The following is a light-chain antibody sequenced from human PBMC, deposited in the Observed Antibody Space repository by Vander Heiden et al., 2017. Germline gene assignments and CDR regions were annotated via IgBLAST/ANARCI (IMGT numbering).Light chain of an antibody. Sequence: DIVMTQSPDSLAVSLGERATLNCKSSQSVLYSSHNKNYLAWYQQKPGQPPKLLIYWASTRESGVPDRFSGSGSGTDFTLTISSLQAEDVAVYYCQQYYSTPHTFGGGTKVEIK. CDR2: WAS. V-gene: IGKV4-1*01. CDR1: QSVLYSSHNKNY. CDR3: QQYYSTPHT. J-gene: IGKJ4*02.